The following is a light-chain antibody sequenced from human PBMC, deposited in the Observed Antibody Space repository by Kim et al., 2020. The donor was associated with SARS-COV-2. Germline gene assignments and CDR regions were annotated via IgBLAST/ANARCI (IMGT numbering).Light chain of an antibody. CDR2: GAS. CDR3: QHYGSAPYS. Sequence: EIVVTQSPGTLSLSPGERATLSCRASQSISSSYLGWYQQKPGQAPRLLIYGASSRATGIPDRFSGSGSGTDFTLTISRLEPEDFAVYYCQHYGSAPYSFGQGTKLEI. J-gene: IGKJ2*03. V-gene: IGKV3-20*01. CDR1: QSISSSY.